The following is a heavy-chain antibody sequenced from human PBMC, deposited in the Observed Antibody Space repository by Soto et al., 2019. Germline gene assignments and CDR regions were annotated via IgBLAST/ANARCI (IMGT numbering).Heavy chain of an antibody. CDR1: RFTFSTYW. J-gene: IGHJ4*02. Sequence: LRLSCAASRFTFSTYWMHWVRQAPGKGLVWVSRIKSDGSSTSYADSVKGRFTISRDNAKNTLYLQMNSLRAEDTAVYYCTRGRSGYSGYDTLDYWGQGTLVTVSS. CDR3: TRGRSGYSGYDTLDY. V-gene: IGHV3-74*01. CDR2: IKSDGSST. D-gene: IGHD5-12*01.